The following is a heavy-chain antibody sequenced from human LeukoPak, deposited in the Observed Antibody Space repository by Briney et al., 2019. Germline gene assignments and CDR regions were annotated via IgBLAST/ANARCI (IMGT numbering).Heavy chain of an antibody. Sequence: SETLSLTCAVYGGSFSGYYWSWIRQPPGKGLEWIGYIYHSGSTYYNPSLKSRVTISVDRSKNQFSLKLSSVTAADTAVYYCARYGSGSYFDYWGQGTLVTVSS. V-gene: IGHV4-34*01. CDR3: ARYGSGSYFDY. CDR1: GGSFSGYY. D-gene: IGHD3-10*01. J-gene: IGHJ4*02. CDR2: IYHSGST.